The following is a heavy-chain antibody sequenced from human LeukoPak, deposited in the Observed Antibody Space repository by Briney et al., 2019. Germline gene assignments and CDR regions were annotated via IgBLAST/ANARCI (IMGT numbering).Heavy chain of an antibody. Sequence: SETLSLTCTVSGVSISTYYWAWVRQPPGKGLEWIASIYYSGTTYYNPSLKSRVTISLDTSRNQFSLKLSSVTAADTAVYYCESGTQQQWSSFWGQGTLVTVSS. V-gene: IGHV4-39*07. CDR3: ESGTQQQWSSF. D-gene: IGHD3-10*01. J-gene: IGHJ4*02. CDR2: IYYSGTT. CDR1: GVSISTYY.